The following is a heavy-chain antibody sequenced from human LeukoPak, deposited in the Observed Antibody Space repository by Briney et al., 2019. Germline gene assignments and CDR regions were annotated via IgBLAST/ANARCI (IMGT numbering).Heavy chain of an antibody. CDR2: IYYSGTT. CDR1: GGSISSYY. CDR3: ARGVYIAAAQYGY. J-gene: IGHJ4*02. D-gene: IGHD6-13*01. V-gene: IGHV4-59*01. Sequence: PSETLSLTCTVSGGSISSYYWSWIRQPPGKGLEWIGYIYYSGTTNYNPSPKSRVTISVDTSMNQFSLKLSSVTAADTAVYYCARGVYIAAAQYGYWGQGTLVTVSS.